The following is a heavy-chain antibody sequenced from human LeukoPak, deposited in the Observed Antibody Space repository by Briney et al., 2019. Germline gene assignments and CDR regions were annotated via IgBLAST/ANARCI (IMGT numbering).Heavy chain of an antibody. CDR2: IYSGSEHI. Sequence: KPGGSLRLSCAASGFTFSSERLNWVRQAPGKGVEWVSTIYSGSEHIYYADSVKGRFTVSRDNAKNSLYLQMDSLRAEDTAVYYCARDLPVADIYHYFDSWGQGALVTVSS. V-gene: IGHV3-21*01. CDR1: GFTFSSER. D-gene: IGHD6-19*01. CDR3: ARDLPVADIYHYFDS. J-gene: IGHJ4*02.